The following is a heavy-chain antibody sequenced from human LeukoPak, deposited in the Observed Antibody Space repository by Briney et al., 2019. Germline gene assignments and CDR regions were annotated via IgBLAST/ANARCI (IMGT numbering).Heavy chain of an antibody. Sequence: ASVKVSCKASGYTLTGYYMHWVRQAPGQGLEWMGWINPNSGGTNYAQKFQGRVTMTRDTSISTAYMELSRLRSDDTAVYYCARAVLRYFVADAFDIWGQGTMVTVSS. V-gene: IGHV1-2*02. CDR3: ARAVLRYFVADAFDI. D-gene: IGHD3-9*01. J-gene: IGHJ3*02. CDR1: GYTLTGYY. CDR2: INPNSGGT.